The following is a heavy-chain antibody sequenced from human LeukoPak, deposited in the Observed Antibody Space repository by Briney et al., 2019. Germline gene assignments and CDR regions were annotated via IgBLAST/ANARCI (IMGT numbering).Heavy chain of an antibody. D-gene: IGHD3-10*01. J-gene: IGHJ6*03. V-gene: IGHV4-39*07. CDR3: ARCVYYYGSGSDYYMDV. Sequence: PSETLSLTCTVSGGSISSSSYYWGWIRQPPGKGLEWIRSIYYSGSTYYNPSLKSRVTISVDTSKNQFSLKLSSVTAADTAVYYCARCVYYYGSGSDYYMDVWGKGTTVTVSS. CDR2: IYYSGST. CDR1: GGSISSSSYY.